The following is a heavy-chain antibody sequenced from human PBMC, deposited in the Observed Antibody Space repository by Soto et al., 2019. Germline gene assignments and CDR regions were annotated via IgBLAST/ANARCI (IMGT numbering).Heavy chain of an antibody. Sequence: QLVESGGDVVQPGRSLRLSCAASGFSFSNYGMHWVRQAPGKGLEWVAVISSDGGDKYYADSVKGRFTISRDNSKNSLYLQMNSLRPEDTAMFYCAIRGYQYAFDILGQGTMVTVSS. J-gene: IGHJ3*02. CDR3: AIRGYQYAFDI. CDR1: GFSFSNYG. V-gene: IGHV3-30*03. CDR2: ISSDGGDK. D-gene: IGHD2-2*01.